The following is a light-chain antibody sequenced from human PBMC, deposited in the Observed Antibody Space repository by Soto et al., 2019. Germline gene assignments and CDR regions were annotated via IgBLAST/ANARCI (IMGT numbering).Light chain of an antibody. Sequence: EIVLTQSPGTLSLSPGERATLSCRASQTVSSNYLAWYQQRPGQAPRLLIYGASSRATDIPDRFSGSGSGTDFSLTISRLEPEDFAVYYCQQYGNSPLTFGGGTKGDIK. CDR3: QQYGNSPLT. J-gene: IGKJ4*01. V-gene: IGKV3-20*01. CDR1: QTVSSNY. CDR2: GAS.